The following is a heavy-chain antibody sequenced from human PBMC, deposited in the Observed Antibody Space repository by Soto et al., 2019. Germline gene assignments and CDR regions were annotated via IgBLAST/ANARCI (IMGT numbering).Heavy chain of an antibody. CDR3: ARDYYDSSGYSADFDY. CDR1: GFTFSSYS. Sequence: EVQLVESGGGLVQPGGSLRLSCAASGFTFSSYSMNWVRQAPGKGREWVSYISSSSSTIYYADSVKGRFTISRDNAKNSLYLQMNRLRAEDTAVYYCARDYYDSSGYSADFDYWGQGTLVTVSS. CDR2: ISSSSSTI. D-gene: IGHD3-22*01. V-gene: IGHV3-48*01. J-gene: IGHJ4*02.